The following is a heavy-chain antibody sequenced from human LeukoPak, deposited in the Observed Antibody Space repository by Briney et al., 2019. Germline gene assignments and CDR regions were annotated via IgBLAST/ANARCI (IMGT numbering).Heavy chain of an antibody. Sequence: GGSLRLSCAASGFTFSSYSMNWVRQAPGKELEWVSSISSSSSYIYYADSVKGRFTISRDNAKNSLYLQMNSLRAEDTAVYYCARDGRVGATSAPGVNWFDPWGQGTLVTVSS. CDR3: ARDGRVGATSAPGVNWFDP. CDR1: GFTFSSYS. J-gene: IGHJ5*02. D-gene: IGHD1-26*01. CDR2: ISSSSSYI. V-gene: IGHV3-21*01.